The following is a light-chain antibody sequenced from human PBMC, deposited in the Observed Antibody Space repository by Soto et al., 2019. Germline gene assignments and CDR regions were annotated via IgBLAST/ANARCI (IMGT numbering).Light chain of an antibody. CDR3: SSSTRSSSYV. Sequence: QSVLTQPASVSGSPGQSITISSTGASGDVGDYNYITWYQHHPGKAPKLLIYAVNNRPSGVSDRFSGCKSGNGASMTISWLQVEDEADYYCSSSTRSSSYVFGTGTKVTVL. CDR2: AVN. J-gene: IGLJ1*01. CDR1: SGDVGDYNY. V-gene: IGLV2-14*01.